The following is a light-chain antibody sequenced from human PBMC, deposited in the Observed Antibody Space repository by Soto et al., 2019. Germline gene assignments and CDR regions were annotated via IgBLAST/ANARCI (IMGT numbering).Light chain of an antibody. CDR3: QQYNSHAPAWK. V-gene: IGKV1-5*03. CDR1: QNINNW. Sequence: DIQKTQSPSTLSASVGDRVTITCRASQNINNWLAWYQQKPGNAPKLLIYEASSLESGVPSRLSGSGSGTEFTLTISSLQPDDFATYYCQQYNSHAPAWKFGQGTKVDIK. J-gene: IGKJ1*01. CDR2: EAS.